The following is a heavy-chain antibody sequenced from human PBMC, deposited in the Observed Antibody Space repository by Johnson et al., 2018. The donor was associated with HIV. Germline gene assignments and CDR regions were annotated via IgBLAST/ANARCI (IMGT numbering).Heavy chain of an antibody. CDR3: AKDSQSPPIFGVVIPQNGFDI. D-gene: IGHD3-3*01. J-gene: IGHJ3*02. V-gene: IGHV3-30*02. Sequence: QVQLVESGGGVVQPGVSLRLSCAASGFTFSSYGMHWVRQAPGKGLEWVAFILYDGSDEYYADSVKGRFTISRDNSKSTLYLQMNSLRTEDTAVYYCAKDSQSPPIFGVVIPQNGFDIWGQGTMVTVSS. CDR1: GFTFSSYG. CDR2: ILYDGSDE.